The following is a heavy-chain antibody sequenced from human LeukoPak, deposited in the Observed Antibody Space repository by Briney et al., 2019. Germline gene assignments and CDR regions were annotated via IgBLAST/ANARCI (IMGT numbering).Heavy chain of an antibody. J-gene: IGHJ6*03. D-gene: IGHD1-26*01. CDR1: GLTVSSTY. V-gene: IGHV3-66*01. CDR3: ARDGSGSYYYYMDV. CDR2: IYSGGST. Sequence: GGSLRLSCSASGLTVSSTYMGSVRPAPGEGLEWDSFIYSGGSTYYADSVKGRFTISRDNSKNTLYLQMGSLRAEDMAVYYCARDGSGSYYYYMDVWGKGTTVTVSS.